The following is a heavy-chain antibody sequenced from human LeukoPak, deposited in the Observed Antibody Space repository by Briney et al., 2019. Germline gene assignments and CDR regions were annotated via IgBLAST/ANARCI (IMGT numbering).Heavy chain of an antibody. J-gene: IGHJ5*02. D-gene: IGHD6-13*01. CDR1: GFTFSSYA. CDR2: ISGSGGST. V-gene: IGHV3-23*01. Sequence: GASLRLSCAASGFTFSSYAMSWVRQAPGKGLEWVSAISGSGGSTYYADSVKGRFTISRDNSKNTLYLQMNSLRAEDTAVYYCAKGDSSSWYNWFDPWGQGTLVTVSS. CDR3: AKGDSSSWYNWFDP.